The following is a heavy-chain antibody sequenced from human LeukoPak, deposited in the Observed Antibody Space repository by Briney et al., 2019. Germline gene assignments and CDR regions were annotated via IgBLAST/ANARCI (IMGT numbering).Heavy chain of an antibody. D-gene: IGHD2-2*01. CDR3: AKSAMGVVVPAANFDY. Sequence: GGSLRLSCAASGFIFNNYAMSWVRQAPGKGLECVSCISAGGGATYYADSVKGRFTISRDISKNTLYLQMNSLRAEDTAVYFCAKSAMGVVVPAANFDYWGQGTLVTVSS. V-gene: IGHV3-23*01. CDR1: GFIFNNYA. J-gene: IGHJ4*02. CDR2: ISAGGGAT.